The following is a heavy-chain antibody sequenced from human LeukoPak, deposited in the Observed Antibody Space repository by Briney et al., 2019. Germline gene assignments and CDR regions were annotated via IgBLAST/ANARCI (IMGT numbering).Heavy chain of an antibody. Sequence: SETLSLTCTVSGVSISSSSYYWGWIRQPPGKGLEWIGSIYYSGSTYYNPSLKSRVTISVDTSKNQFSLKLSSVTAADTAVYYCARHLWSGSQFSYYYYMDVWGKGTTVTVSS. CDR3: ARHLWSGSQFSYYYYMDV. J-gene: IGHJ6*03. D-gene: IGHD3-3*01. V-gene: IGHV4-39*01. CDR1: GVSISSSSYY. CDR2: IYYSGST.